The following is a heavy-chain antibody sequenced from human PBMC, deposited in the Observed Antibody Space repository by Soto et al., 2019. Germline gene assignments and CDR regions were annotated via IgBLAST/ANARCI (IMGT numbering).Heavy chain of an antibody. D-gene: IGHD3-9*01. CDR1: GGTFSSYT. J-gene: IGHJ4*02. CDR2: IIPILGIA. CDR3: ARGGYDILTGYYTDHFDY. V-gene: IGHV1-69*02. Sequence: QVQLVQSGAEVKKPGSSVKVSCKASGGTFSSYTISWVRQAPGQGLEWMGRIIPILGIANYAQKFQGRVTITADKSTSTAYMELSSLRSEDTAVYYCARGGYDILTGYYTDHFDYWGQGTLVTVPS.